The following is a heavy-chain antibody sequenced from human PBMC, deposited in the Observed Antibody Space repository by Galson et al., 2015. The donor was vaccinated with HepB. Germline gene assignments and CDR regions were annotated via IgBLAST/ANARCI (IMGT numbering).Heavy chain of an antibody. J-gene: IGHJ4*02. Sequence: SVKVSCKASGYTLTNYHFHWVRQAPGQGPEWMGKIFAGGGSTRYAERFQGRVTLTRDSPTSTIYMEVSSLRSDDTAVYYCARETPDTYYVEYGGQGTPVTVSS. D-gene: IGHD2-15*01. CDR1: GYTLTNYH. V-gene: IGHV1-46*01. CDR3: ARETPDTYYVEY. CDR2: IFAGGGST.